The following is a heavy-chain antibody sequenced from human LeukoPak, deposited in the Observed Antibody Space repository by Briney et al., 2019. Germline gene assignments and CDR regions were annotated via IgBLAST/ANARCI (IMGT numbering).Heavy chain of an antibody. J-gene: IGHJ4*02. V-gene: IGHV5-51*01. CDR2: IHPRDSET. CDR3: ARLDSGGYYYVHY. D-gene: IGHD3-22*01. CDR1: GYSFTNYW. Sequence: GESLKISCQTSGYSFTNYWIGWVRQMPGKGLEWMGIIHPRDSETRYTPPFQGQVTFSVDRSTSTAYLQWNSLKASDTAIFYCARLDSGGYYYVHYWGQGTLVTVSS.